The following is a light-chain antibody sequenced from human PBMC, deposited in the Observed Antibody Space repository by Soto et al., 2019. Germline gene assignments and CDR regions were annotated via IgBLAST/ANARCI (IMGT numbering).Light chain of an antibody. CDR3: CSYAGSSPYV. V-gene: IGLV2-11*01. J-gene: IGLJ1*01. Sequence: QCALTQPRSVSGSPGQSVTISCTGTSFDVGGYNYVSWYQQHPGKAPKLMIYDVSKWPSGVPDRFSGSKSGNTASLTISGLQAEDEADYYCCSYAGSSPYVFGTGTKLTAL. CDR1: SFDVGGYNY. CDR2: DVS.